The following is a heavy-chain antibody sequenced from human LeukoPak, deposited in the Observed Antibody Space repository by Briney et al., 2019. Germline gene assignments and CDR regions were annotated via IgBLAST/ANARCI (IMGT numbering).Heavy chain of an antibody. J-gene: IGHJ4*02. CDR1: GYSFTSYY. V-gene: IGHV1-46*01. Sequence: GASVKVSCKASGYSFTSYYIHWVRLAPGQGLEWMGVINPSGGSTRYAQKFQDRVTMTRDMSTSTVYMELSSLRSEDTAVYYCARADYYDSSGYYTLDYWGQGTLVTVSS. CDR3: ARADYYDSSGYYTLDY. D-gene: IGHD3-22*01. CDR2: INPSGGST.